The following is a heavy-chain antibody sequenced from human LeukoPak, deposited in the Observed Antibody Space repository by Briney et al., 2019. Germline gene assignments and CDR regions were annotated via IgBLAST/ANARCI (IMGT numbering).Heavy chain of an antibody. D-gene: IGHD6-13*01. CDR3: AIGYSSSWYRFDY. CDR2: ISYDGSNK. CDR1: GFTFSSYG. V-gene: IGHV3-30*03. Sequence: GGSLRLSCAASGFTFSSYGMHWVRQAPGKGLEWVAVISYDGSNKYYADSVKGRFTISRDNSKNTLYLQMNSLRAEDTAVYYCAIGYSSSWYRFDYWGQGIVVTVSS. J-gene: IGHJ4*02.